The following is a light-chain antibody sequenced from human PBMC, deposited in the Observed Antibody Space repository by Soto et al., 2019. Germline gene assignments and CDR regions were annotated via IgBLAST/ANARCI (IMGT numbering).Light chain of an antibody. V-gene: IGKV1-5*03. Sequence: DIQMTQAPSSRSGAVGDRVTITCRASQTISSWGAWYQQKPGKAPKLLIYPASTLNSAVPSRFSGSGSGTEFTLTIPSLQPDDFATYYCQHYNSYSQALGQGTKVDIK. CDR3: QHYNSYSQA. CDR1: QTISSW. J-gene: IGKJ1*01. CDR2: PAS.